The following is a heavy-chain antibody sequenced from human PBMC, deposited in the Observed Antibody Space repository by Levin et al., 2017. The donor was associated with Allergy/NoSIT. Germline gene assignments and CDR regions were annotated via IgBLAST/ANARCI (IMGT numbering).Heavy chain of an antibody. V-gene: IGHV4-39*07. J-gene: IGHJ5*02. D-gene: IGHD3-16*01. CDR2: IFYRGST. CDR1: GGSISSNGYY. CDR3: ARVRGDYGWGRSFDP. Sequence: RTSETLSLTCTVSGGSISSNGYYWGWIRQPPGKGLEWFGSIFYRGSTYYNPSLKSRVTMSVDTSKNQFSLKLTSVTAADTAVYYCARVRGDYGWGRSFDPWGQGTLVTVSS.